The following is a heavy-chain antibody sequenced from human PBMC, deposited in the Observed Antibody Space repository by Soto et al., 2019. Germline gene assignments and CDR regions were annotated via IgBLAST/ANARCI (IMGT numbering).Heavy chain of an antibody. CDR2: INSDGSVS. Sequence: EVQLVESGGGLVQPEGSLRLSCAASGFTFSNYWMYWVRQAPGKGLEWVSRINSDGSVSSHADSVRGRLTISRDNVKNTLYLHMDSLRAEDTAVYFCARGDCVGGTCYSLAGSFYYYMDVWGKGTTVTVFS. V-gene: IGHV3-74*02. CDR3: ARGDCVGGTCYSLAGSFYYYMDV. J-gene: IGHJ6*03. D-gene: IGHD2-15*01. CDR1: GFTFSNYW.